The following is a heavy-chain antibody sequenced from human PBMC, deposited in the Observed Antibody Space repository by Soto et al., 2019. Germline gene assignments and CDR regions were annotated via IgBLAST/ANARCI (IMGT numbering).Heavy chain of an antibody. Sequence: QVQLQESGPGLVKPSQTLSLTCTVSGGSISSGDYYWSWIRQPPGKGLEWIGYIYYSGSTYYNPSLKSRVTLSIDTSTIQSSLYPSSVTAAATAVYYCASAHEANGDLDAFDIWGQGTMVTVSS. CDR2: IYYSGST. D-gene: IGHD4-17*01. J-gene: IGHJ3*02. V-gene: IGHV4-30-4*01. CDR3: ASAHEANGDLDAFDI. CDR1: GGSISSGDYY.